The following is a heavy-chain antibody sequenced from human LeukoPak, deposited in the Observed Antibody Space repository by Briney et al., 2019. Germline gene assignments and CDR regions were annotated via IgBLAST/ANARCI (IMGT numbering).Heavy chain of an antibody. CDR1: GFTFSTYW. J-gene: IGHJ3*02. CDR3: GSPRTFSGRNVLDM. Sequence: GESLKISCAAAGFTFSTYWTHWVRQVPGKGLVWVSRINSDGRTTGYADSVKGRFTISRDNAKNTLYLQMNSLRVEDTAVYYCGSPRTFSGRNVLDMWGQGTMVTVSS. D-gene: IGHD3-10*02. CDR2: INSDGRTT. V-gene: IGHV3-74*01.